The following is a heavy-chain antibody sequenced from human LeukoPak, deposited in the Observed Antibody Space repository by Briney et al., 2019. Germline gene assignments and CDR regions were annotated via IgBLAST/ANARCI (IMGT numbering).Heavy chain of an antibody. CDR1: GGTFSSYA. V-gene: IGHV1-69*05. J-gene: IGHJ6*03. Sequence: SVKVSCKASGGTFSSYAISWVRQAPGQGLEWMGGIIPIFGTANYAQKFQGRVTITTDESTSTAYMELSSLRSEDTAVYYCASGRRYKGYYYYMDVWGKGTTVTVSS. CDR2: IIPIFGTA. D-gene: IGHD2-2*02. CDR3: ASGRRYKGYYYYMDV.